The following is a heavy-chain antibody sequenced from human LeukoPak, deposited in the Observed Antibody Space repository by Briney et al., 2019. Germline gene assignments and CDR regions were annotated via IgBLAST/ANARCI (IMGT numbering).Heavy chain of an antibody. J-gene: IGHJ6*03. CDR3: ARDYWRGGYYYYYMDV. Sequence: PGGSLRLSCAASGFTFSSYSMNWVRQAPGKGLEWVSSISSSSSYIYYADSMKGRFTISRDNAKNSLYLQMNSLRAEDTAVYYCARDYWRGGYYYYYMDVWGKGTTVTVSS. V-gene: IGHV3-21*01. CDR1: GFTFSSYS. D-gene: IGHD2-15*01. CDR2: ISSSSSYI.